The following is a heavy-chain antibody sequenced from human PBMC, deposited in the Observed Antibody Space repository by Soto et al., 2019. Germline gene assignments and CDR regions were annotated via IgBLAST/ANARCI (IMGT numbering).Heavy chain of an antibody. D-gene: IGHD2-2*01. CDR1: GGSFSSGYYY. CDR2: VSDSGRT. CDR3: ARDSTTWFPYYGIDV. J-gene: IGHJ6*02. V-gene: IGHV4-61*01. Sequence: XTLSLPGTVSGGSFSSGYYYWSWIRQPPGKGLEWIGYVSDSGRTNYNPSLRSRFTISVDTSKNQFSLKLNSVTASYTAVYYCARDSTTWFPYYGIDVWGQGTTVTVS.